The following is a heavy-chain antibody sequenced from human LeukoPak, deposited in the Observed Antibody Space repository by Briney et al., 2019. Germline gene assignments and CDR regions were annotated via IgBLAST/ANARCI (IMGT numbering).Heavy chain of an antibody. Sequence: PGGSLRLSCAASGLAVTSNYLSWVRQAPGKGLEWASHISSGGTTYYADSVKGRFTISRDNYKDILYLQMSSLRAEDTAVYYCARESSNQGAFDIWGQGTTATVSP. CDR2: ISSGGTT. J-gene: IGHJ3*02. CDR3: ARESSNQGAFDI. CDR1: GLAVTSNY. D-gene: IGHD1-14*01. V-gene: IGHV3-66*01.